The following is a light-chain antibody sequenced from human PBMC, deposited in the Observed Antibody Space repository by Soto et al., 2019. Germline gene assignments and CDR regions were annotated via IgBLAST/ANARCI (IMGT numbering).Light chain of an antibody. CDR2: DAS. V-gene: IGKV3-15*01. J-gene: IGKJ5*01. CDR1: QSVSTN. Sequence: EIVLTPSPGTLSLSPCETATLSVRASQSVSTNLAWYQQKPGQAPRLLIYDASTRATGIPARFSGSGSGTEFTLTISSLQSEDFAVYYCQHYHNWPITFGQGTRLEIK. CDR3: QHYHNWPIT.